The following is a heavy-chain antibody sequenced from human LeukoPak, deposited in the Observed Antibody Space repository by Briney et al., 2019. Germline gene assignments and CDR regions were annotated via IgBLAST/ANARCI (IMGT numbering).Heavy chain of an antibody. J-gene: IGHJ4*02. V-gene: IGHV3-30*18. CDR1: GFTFSSYG. Sequence: GGSLRLSCAASGFTFSSYGTHWVRQAPGKGLEWVAVISYDGSNKYYADSVKGRFTISRDNSKNTLYLQMNSLRAEDTAVYYCAKDSREGFDYWGQGTLVTVSS. CDR2: ISYDGSNK. D-gene: IGHD1-26*01. CDR3: AKDSREGFDY.